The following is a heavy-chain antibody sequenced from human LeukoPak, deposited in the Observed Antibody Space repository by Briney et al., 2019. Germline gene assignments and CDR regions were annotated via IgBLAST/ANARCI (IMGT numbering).Heavy chain of an antibody. CDR1: GGSISSDY. V-gene: IGHV4-59*01. CDR3: ARRHYYNGRAYYFLDY. Sequence: SETLSLTCSVSGGSISSDYWAWIRQPPGKGLEWIGYMYYTGSTNYNPSLKSRVTILLSTSKNQFSLKLSSLTSADTAVYYCARRHYYNGRAYYFLDYWGQGTLVTVSS. D-gene: IGHD3-22*01. J-gene: IGHJ4*02. CDR2: MYYTGST.